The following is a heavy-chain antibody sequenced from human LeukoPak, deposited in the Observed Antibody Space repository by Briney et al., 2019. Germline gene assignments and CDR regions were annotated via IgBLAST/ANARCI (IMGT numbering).Heavy chain of an antibody. J-gene: IGHJ4*02. CDR1: GYSISSGYY. Sequence: PSETLSLTCTVSGYSISSGYYWGWIRQPPGKGLEWIGSIYHSGKNYYNPSLKSRVTMSVDTSKNQFSLKLTSVTAADTAMYYCARGGLYGGNSNDDYWGQGTLVTVSS. V-gene: IGHV4-38-2*02. CDR2: IYHSGKN. D-gene: IGHD4-23*01. CDR3: ARGGLYGGNSNDDY.